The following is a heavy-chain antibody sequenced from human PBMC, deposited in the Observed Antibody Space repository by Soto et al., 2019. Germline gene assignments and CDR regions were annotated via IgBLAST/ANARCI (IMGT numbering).Heavy chain of an antibody. Sequence: ASVKVSCKASGYTFTVYYMHCVLQSPVQWLEWMGWINPNSGGTNYAQKFQGRVTMTRDTSISTAYMELSRLRSDDTAVYYCAREAGITGTSGSGWFDPWGQGTLVTVS. D-gene: IGHD1-7*01. CDR3: AREAGITGTSGSGWFDP. V-gene: IGHV1-2*02. J-gene: IGHJ5*02. CDR1: GYTFTVYY. CDR2: INPNSGGT.